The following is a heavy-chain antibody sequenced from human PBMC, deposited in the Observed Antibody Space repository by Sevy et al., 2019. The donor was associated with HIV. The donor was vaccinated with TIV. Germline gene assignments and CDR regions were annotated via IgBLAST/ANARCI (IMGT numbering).Heavy chain of an antibody. Sequence: GGSLRLSCVASGFSLNTYWMLWVRQAPGKGLEWVANINQDVSVNYYADSVKGRFTISRDNARNLVSLQMNILRVEDTALYYCVRAIATVDSFWGQGTLVTVSS. CDR1: GFSLNTYW. V-gene: IGHV3-7*01. D-gene: IGHD6-13*01. J-gene: IGHJ4*02. CDR2: INQDVSVN. CDR3: VRAIATVDSF.